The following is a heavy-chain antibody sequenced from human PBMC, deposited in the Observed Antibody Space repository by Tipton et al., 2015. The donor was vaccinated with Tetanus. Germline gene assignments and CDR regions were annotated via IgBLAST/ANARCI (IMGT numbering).Heavy chain of an antibody. V-gene: IGHV4-39*07. Sequence: TLSLTCTVSGGSINSGTYSWGWIRQPPGKGLEWIGSVYNSGGTYYNPSLKSRVTTSVDTSKNQFSLKMSSVTAADTAVYYCARWGDASGSTNLYAFDIWGQGTMVSVSS. CDR3: ARWGDASGSTNLYAFDI. CDR1: GGSINSGTYS. D-gene: IGHD3-10*01. J-gene: IGHJ3*02. CDR2: VYNSGGT.